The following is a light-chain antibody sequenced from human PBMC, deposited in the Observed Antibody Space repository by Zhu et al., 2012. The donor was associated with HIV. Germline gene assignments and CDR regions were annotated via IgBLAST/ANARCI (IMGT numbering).Light chain of an antibody. CDR1: QGISTY. Sequence: DIQMTQSPSSLSASVGDRVSITCRASQGISTYLAWYQQKAGRAPNVLIYEASRLQSGVPSRFSGSGSGTEFSLTISSLQPEDSGTYYCQQLNSYPITFGQGTRLEI. CDR3: QQLNSYPIT. J-gene: IGKJ5*01. CDR2: EAS. V-gene: IGKV1-9*01.